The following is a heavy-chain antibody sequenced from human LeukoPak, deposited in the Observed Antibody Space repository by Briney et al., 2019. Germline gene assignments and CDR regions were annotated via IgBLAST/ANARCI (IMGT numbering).Heavy chain of an antibody. CDR1: GFTFTNYE. D-gene: IGHD3-10*01. CDR2: ISGSGDVI. V-gene: IGHV3-48*03. J-gene: IGHJ4*02. Sequence: GGSLRLSCSASGFTFTNYELNWVRQAPGKGLEWVSYISGSGDVIHYADSVKGRFIISRDNAENSLFLQMNSLRAEDTAVYFCARPLGYSGSGSYYAYWGQGTLVTVSS. CDR3: ARPLGYSGSGSYYAY.